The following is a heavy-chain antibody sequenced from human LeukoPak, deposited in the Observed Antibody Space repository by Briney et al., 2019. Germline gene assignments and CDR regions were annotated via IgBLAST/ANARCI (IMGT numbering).Heavy chain of an antibody. V-gene: IGHV3-64*01. J-gene: IGHJ4*02. CDR1: GFTFSSYA. Sequence: GGSLRLSCAASGFTFSSYAMHWVRRAPGKGLEYVSAVSSNGGSTYYANSVKGRFTISRDNPKNTLYLQMGSLRAEDMAVYYCTRGINYAYDYWGQGTLVTVSS. CDR2: VSSNGGST. CDR3: TRGINYAYDY. D-gene: IGHD2-2*01.